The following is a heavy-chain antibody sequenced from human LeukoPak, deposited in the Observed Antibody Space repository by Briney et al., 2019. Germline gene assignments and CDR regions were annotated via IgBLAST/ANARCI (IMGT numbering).Heavy chain of an antibody. J-gene: IGHJ3*02. CDR3: ASSRDSSGWFDAFDI. V-gene: IGHV3-21*01. CDR2: ISSSSSYI. Sequence: GGSLRLSCAASGFTFSSYSMNWVRQAPGKGLEWVSSISSSSSYIYYADSVKGRFTISRDNAKNSLYLQMNSLRAEDTAVYYCASSRDSSGWFDAFDIWGQGTMVTVSS. CDR1: GFTFSSYS. D-gene: IGHD6-19*01.